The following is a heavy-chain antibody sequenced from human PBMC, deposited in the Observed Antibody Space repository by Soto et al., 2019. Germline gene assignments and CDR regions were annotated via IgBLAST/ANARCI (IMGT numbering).Heavy chain of an antibody. J-gene: IGHJ5*02. CDR3: AREGSRGVVVQAARAGNWFDP. V-gene: IGHV1-46*01. D-gene: IGHD2-2*01. CDR2: INPSGGST. Sequence: ASVKVSCKASGYTFTSYYMHWVRQAPGQGLEWMGIINPSGGSTSYAQKFQGRVTMTRDTSTSTVYMELSSLRSEDTAVYYCAREGSRGVVVQAARAGNWFDPWGQGTLVTVSS. CDR1: GYTFTSYY.